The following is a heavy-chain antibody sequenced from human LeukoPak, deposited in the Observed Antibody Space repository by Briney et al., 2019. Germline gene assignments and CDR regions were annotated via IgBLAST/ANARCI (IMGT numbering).Heavy chain of an antibody. J-gene: IGHJ6*02. Sequence: GGSLRLSCAASGFTFSSYAMSWVRQAPGKGLEWVSAISGSGGSTYYADSVKGRFTISRDNSKNTLYLQMNSLRAEDTAVYYCAKGEYSSGWGYYYYGMDVRGQGTTVTVSS. CDR2: ISGSGGST. CDR3: AKGEYSSGWGYYYYGMDV. V-gene: IGHV3-23*01. CDR1: GFTFSSYA. D-gene: IGHD6-19*01.